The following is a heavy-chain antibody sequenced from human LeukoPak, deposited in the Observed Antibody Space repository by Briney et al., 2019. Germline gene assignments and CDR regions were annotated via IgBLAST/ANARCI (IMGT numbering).Heavy chain of an antibody. Sequence: ASVKVSCKASGSTFTAYYIHWVRQAPGQGLEWLGWVNPNTGGTNFAPKFQGRVTMTRDTSIRMTYMELTSLKSGDTAVYYCARVSPYGDFDCWGQGTLVTVSS. V-gene: IGHV1-2*02. CDR1: GSTFTAYY. D-gene: IGHD4-17*01. J-gene: IGHJ4*02. CDR3: ARVSPYGDFDC. CDR2: VNPNTGGT.